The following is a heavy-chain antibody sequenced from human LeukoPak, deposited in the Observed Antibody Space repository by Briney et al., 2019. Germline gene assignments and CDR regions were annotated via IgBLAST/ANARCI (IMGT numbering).Heavy chain of an antibody. CDR2: IIPIFGTA. CDR3: ASGLLRHCGGDCPDAFDI. V-gene: IGHV1-69*06. CDR1: GGTFSSYA. Sequence: SVKVSCKASGGTFSSYAISWVRQAPGQGLEWMGGIIPIFGTANYAQKFQGRVTITADKSTSTAYMELSSLRSEDTAVYYCASGLLRHCGGDCPDAFDIWGQGTMVTVSS. J-gene: IGHJ3*02. D-gene: IGHD2-21*02.